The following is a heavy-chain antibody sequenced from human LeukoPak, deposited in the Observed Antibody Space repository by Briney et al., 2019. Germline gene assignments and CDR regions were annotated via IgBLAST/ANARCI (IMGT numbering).Heavy chain of an antibody. CDR3: ARWPDYSNYVWFDP. J-gene: IGHJ5*02. CDR2: IYYSGST. Sequence: SETLSLTCTVSGGSISSGGYYWSWIRQHPGKGLEWIGYIYYSGSTYYNPSLKSRVTISVDTSKNQFSLKLSSVTAADTAVYYCARWPDYSNYVWFDPWGQGTLVTVSS. V-gene: IGHV4-31*03. CDR1: GGSISSGGYY. D-gene: IGHD4-11*01.